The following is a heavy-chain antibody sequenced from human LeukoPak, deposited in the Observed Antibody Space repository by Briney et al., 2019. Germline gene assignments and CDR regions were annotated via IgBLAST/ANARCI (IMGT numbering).Heavy chain of an antibody. V-gene: IGHV3-49*04. D-gene: IGHD1-1*01. J-gene: IGHJ6*02. CDR1: GFTFGDHA. Sequence: GGSLRLSCTGSGFTFGDHAMSWVRQAPGKGLEWVGFIRSRAYRGTIEYAASVKGRFTISRDDSASIAYLQMNSLKIEDTAVYYCARGPIQLWIHNAMDVWGQGTTVTVSS. CDR2: IRSRAYRGTI. CDR3: ARGPIQLWIHNAMDV.